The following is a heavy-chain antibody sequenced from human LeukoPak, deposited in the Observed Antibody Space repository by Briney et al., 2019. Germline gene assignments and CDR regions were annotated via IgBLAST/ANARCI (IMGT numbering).Heavy chain of an antibody. V-gene: IGHV1-2*02. Sequence: GASVKVSCKASGGTFSSYAISWVRQAPGQGLEWMGWINPNSGGTNYAQKFQGRVTMTRDTSISTAYMELSRLRSDDTAVYYCARDTSGSYASPFDYWGQGTLVTVSS. CDR2: INPNSGGT. D-gene: IGHD1-26*01. CDR3: ARDTSGSYASPFDY. J-gene: IGHJ4*02. CDR1: GGTFSSYA.